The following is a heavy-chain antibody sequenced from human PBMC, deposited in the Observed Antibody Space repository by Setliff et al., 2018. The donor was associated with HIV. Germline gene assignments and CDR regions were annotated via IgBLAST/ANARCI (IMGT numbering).Heavy chain of an antibody. V-gene: IGHV4-39*07. J-gene: IGHJ3*01. D-gene: IGHD3-22*01. CDR2: IYNSGGT. CDR3: ARAGDYYDSGGYLTRGPAALDL. CDR1: DDSIDSSSYY. Sequence: SETLSLTCTVSDDSIDSSSYYWGWIRQPPGKGLEWIGSIYNSGGTYYNPSLHGRVTISVDTSKTQFSLKLNAVAAADTAVYYCARAGDYYDSGGYLTRGPAALDLWGQGTLVTVSS.